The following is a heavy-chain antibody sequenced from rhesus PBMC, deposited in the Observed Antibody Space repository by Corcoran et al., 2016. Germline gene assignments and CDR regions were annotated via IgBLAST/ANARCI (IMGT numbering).Heavy chain of an antibody. D-gene: IGHD6-31*01. CDR2: IWEGSGTT. J-gene: IGHJ4*01. Sequence: QLQLQESGPGLVKSSETLSLTCAVSGGSISSHHWIWIRQPPGKGLEWIGRIWEGSGTTDSNPSIKSRVTVSTDTSKNQFARRLSSVTGADTAVYYCARLRGSGWPFDYWGQGVLVTVSS. CDR3: ARLRGSGWPFDY. V-gene: IGHV4-173*01. CDR1: GGSISSHH.